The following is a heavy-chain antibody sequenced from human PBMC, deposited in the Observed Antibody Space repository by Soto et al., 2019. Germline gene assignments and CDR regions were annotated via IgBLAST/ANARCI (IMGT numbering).Heavy chain of an antibody. J-gene: IGHJ5*02. D-gene: IGHD3-22*01. V-gene: IGHV1-69*13. CDR3: ALSYYYDSSGYSPPRYNWFDP. Sequence: SVKVSCKASGGTFSSYAISWVRQAPGQGLEWMGGIIPIFGTANYAQKFQGRVTITADESTSTAYMELSSLRSEDTAVYYCALSYYYDSSGYSPPRYNWFDPWGQGTLVTVSS. CDR2: IIPIFGTA. CDR1: GGTFSSYA.